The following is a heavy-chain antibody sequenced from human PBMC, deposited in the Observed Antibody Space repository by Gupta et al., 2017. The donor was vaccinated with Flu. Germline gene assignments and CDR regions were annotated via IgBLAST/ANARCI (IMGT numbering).Heavy chain of an antibody. CDR1: GLLFNYHS. D-gene: IGHD2-2*01. CDR2: ISTTETYR. CDR3: ASEPYAYHHLDV. J-gene: IGHJ6*04. Sequence: EVQLVESGGVMVKPGGSLRLACTGSGLLFNYHSFNGGRQAPGKGLEWVARISTTETYRDYADSVKGRFIISRDNAHNTSYLQMSSLRDEDTAVYYCASEPYAYHHLDVWGKGTTVIVSS. V-gene: IGHV3-21*04.